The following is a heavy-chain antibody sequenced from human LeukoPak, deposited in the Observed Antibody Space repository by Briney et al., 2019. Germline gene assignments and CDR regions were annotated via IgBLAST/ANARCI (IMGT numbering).Heavy chain of an antibody. D-gene: IGHD3-16*01. CDR2: INNSGST. CDR1: GGSFSGYY. Sequence: SETLSLTCAVYGGSFSGYYWSLIRQPPGKGLEWLGEINNSGSTNYNPSLKSRVTISVDTSKNQFSLKLSSVTAADTAVYYCARSGVYVWGSANAFDIWGQGTMVTVSS. V-gene: IGHV4-34*01. J-gene: IGHJ3*02. CDR3: ARSGVYVWGSANAFDI.